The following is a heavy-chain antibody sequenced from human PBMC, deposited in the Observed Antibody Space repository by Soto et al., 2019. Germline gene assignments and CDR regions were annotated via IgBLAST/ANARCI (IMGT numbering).Heavy chain of an antibody. V-gene: IGHV3-74*01. CDR3: ASGGSSLNFDS. Sequence: GGSLRLSCAASGFTFRSYWMQWVRQAPGKGLVWVSWINSDGSSTSYADSVKGRFAISRDNAKNTLYLQMNSLRAEDTAVYYCASGGSSLNFDSWGQGTLVTVSS. CDR2: INSDGSST. CDR1: GFTFRSYW. J-gene: IGHJ4*02. D-gene: IGHD6-6*01.